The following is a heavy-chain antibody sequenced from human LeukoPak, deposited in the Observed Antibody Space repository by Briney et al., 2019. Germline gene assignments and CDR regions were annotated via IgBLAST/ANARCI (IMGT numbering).Heavy chain of an antibody. CDR2: INPNSGGT. D-gene: IGHD2-15*01. CDR3: ARDEDYCSGGSCYVSYYYYMDV. J-gene: IGHJ6*03. V-gene: IGHV1-2*06. CDR1: GYTFTGYY. Sequence: ASVKVSCKASGYTFTGYYMHWVRQAPGQGLEWMGRINPNSGGTNYAQKFQGRVTMTRDTSISTAYMELSRLRSDDTAVYYCARDEDYCSGGSCYVSYYYYMDVWAKGPRSPSP.